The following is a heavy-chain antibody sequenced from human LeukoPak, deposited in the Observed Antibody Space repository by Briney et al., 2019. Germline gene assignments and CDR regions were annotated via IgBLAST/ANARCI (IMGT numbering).Heavy chain of an antibody. D-gene: IGHD6-13*01. J-gene: IGHJ6*03. CDR1: GYTFTSYG. CDR3: ARGTSSSWYPGGEYYYYMDV. Sequence: ASVKVSCKASGYTFTSYGISWVRQAPGQGLEWMGWISAYNGNTNYAQKLQGRVNMTTDTSTSTAYMEMRRLRSDDTAVYYCARGTSSSWYPGGEYYYYMDVWGKGTTVTVSS. CDR2: ISAYNGNT. V-gene: IGHV1-18*01.